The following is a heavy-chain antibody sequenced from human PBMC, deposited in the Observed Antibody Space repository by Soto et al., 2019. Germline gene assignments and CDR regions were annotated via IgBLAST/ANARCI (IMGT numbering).Heavy chain of an antibody. V-gene: IGHV3-23*01. D-gene: IGHD3-10*01. Sequence: EVQLLESGGGLVQPGGSLRLACEASGFTFSTYAMNWVRQAPGKGLEWVSTTSGSGGSTYYADSVKGRFTVSRDNSKNTLYLEMNGLSAGDTAVYSVAKDIARVRGVQESYYGLHVWGQGTTVTVSS. CDR3: AKDIARVRGVQESYYGLHV. CDR1: GFTFSTYA. CDR2: TSGSGGST. J-gene: IGHJ6*02.